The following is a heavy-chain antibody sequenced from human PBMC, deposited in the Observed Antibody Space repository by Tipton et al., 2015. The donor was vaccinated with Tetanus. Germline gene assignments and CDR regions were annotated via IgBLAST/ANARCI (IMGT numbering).Heavy chain of an antibody. CDR3: AKTFLHLWAPYNSFALDV. CDR1: GFIFSKYD. V-gene: IGHV3-30*18. D-gene: IGHD5-24*01. J-gene: IGHJ6*02. CDR2: TSYDGSDA. Sequence: SLRLSCAASGFIFSKYDMYWVRQAPGKGLEWVAVTSYDGSDAYYADSVKGRFTISRDNSKNMLYLQMNSLRAEDTAVYYCAKTFLHLWAPYNSFALDVWGQGTTVTVSS.